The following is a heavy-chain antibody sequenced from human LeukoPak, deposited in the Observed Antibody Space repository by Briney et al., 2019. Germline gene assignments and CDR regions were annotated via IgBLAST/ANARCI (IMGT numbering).Heavy chain of an antibody. J-gene: IGHJ4*02. CDR3: ARDLYGSGSYPDY. D-gene: IGHD3-10*01. V-gene: IGHV1-2*02. CDR1: GYTFTGYY. CDR2: INPNNGGT. Sequence: GASVKVSCKASGYTFTGYYMHWVRQAPGQGLEWLGWINPNNGGTKSAQKFQGRVTMTRDMSTSTVYMELSSLRSEDTAVYYCARDLYGSGSYPDYWGQGTLVTVSS.